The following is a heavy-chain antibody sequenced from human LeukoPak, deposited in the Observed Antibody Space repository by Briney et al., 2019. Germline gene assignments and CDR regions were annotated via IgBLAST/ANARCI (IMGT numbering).Heavy chain of an antibody. Sequence: GGSLRLSCAASGFTVSSNDMTWVRQAPGKGLEWVAVISYDGSNKYYADSVKGRFTISRDNSQNMLYLQMNSLRTEDTAVYYCAKELMVRGVNDYWGQGTLVTVSS. D-gene: IGHD3-10*01. CDR2: ISYDGSNK. J-gene: IGHJ4*02. CDR3: AKELMVRGVNDY. V-gene: IGHV3-30*18. CDR1: GFTVSSND.